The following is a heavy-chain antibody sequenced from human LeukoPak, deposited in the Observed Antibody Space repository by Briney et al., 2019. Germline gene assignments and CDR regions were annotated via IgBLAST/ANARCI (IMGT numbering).Heavy chain of an antibody. D-gene: IGHD2-2*01. CDR1: GFTFSSYW. Sequence: GGSLRLSCAASGFTFSSYWMHWVRQAPGKGLVWVSRINSDGSSTSYADSVKGRFTISRDNAKNTLYLQMNSLRAEDTAVYYCARDGAVGVGEDIVVVLGGAFDIWGQGTMVTVSS. CDR3: ARDGAVGVGEDIVVVLGGAFDI. J-gene: IGHJ3*02. V-gene: IGHV3-74*01. CDR2: INSDGSST.